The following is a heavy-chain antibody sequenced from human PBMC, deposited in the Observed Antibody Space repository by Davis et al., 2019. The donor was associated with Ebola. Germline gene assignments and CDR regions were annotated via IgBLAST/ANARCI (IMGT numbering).Heavy chain of an antibody. Sequence: SETLSLTCTVSGGSISSYYWSWIRQPPGKGLEWIGYIYYSGSTNYTPSLKSRVTISVDTSKNQFSLKLSSVTAADTAVYYCARSLVDFWSGYSVIGFDYWGQGTLVTVSS. CDR2: IYYSGST. CDR1: GGSISSYY. CDR3: ARSLVDFWSGYSVIGFDY. D-gene: IGHD3-3*01. J-gene: IGHJ4*02. V-gene: IGHV4-59*01.